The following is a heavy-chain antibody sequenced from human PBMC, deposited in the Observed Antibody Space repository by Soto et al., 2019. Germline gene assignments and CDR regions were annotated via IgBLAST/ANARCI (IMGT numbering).Heavy chain of an antibody. D-gene: IGHD1-26*01. CDR2: IQSGGPT. J-gene: IGHJ4*02. CDR1: GFTVSSKY. CDR3: AQSGRTGIKRLY. Sequence: GGSLRLSCAASGFTVSSKYMSWVRQAPGKGLEWVSLIQSGGPTYYADSVKGRFTISRDTSENTLYLQMNSLRAEDTAVYYCAQSGRTGIKRLYWGQGTLVTVSS. V-gene: IGHV3-66*01.